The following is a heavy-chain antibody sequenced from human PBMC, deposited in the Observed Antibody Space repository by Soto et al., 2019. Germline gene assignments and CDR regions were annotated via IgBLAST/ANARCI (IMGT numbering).Heavy chain of an antibody. D-gene: IGHD1-20*01. Sequence: GGSLRLSCAASGFTFSSYGMHWVRQAPGKGLEWVAVIWYDGSNKYYADSVKGRFTISRDNSKNTLYLQMNSLRAEDTAVYYCARDQRYNWNYEGIDYWGKGTTVTVSS. CDR2: IWYDGSNK. CDR3: ARDQRYNWNYEGIDY. CDR1: GFTFSSYG. V-gene: IGHV3-33*01. J-gene: IGHJ6*04.